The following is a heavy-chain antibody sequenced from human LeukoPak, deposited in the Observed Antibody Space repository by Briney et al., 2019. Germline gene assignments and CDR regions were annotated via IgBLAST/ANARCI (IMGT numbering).Heavy chain of an antibody. D-gene: IGHD1-26*01. V-gene: IGHV4-4*02. J-gene: IGHJ4*02. CDR2: IYHSGST. CDR1: GGSISSSNW. CDR3: ARVSSGATTVDY. Sequence: SETLSLTCAVSGGSISSSNWWSWVRQPPGKGLAWIGEIYHSGSTNYNPSLKSRVTISVDKSKNQFSLKLSSVTAADTAVYYCARVSSGATTVDYWGQGTLVAVSS.